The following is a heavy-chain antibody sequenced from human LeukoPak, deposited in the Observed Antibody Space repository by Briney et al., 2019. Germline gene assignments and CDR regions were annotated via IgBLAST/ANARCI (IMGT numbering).Heavy chain of an antibody. D-gene: IGHD3-22*01. CDR3: ATAHTPKYYYDSSGYYYFDY. J-gene: IGHJ4*02. CDR1: GYTLTELS. V-gene: IGHV1-24*01. Sequence: ASVKVSCKVSGYTLTELSMHWVRQAPGKGLEWMGGFDPEDGETIYAQKFQGIVTMTEDTSTDTAYMELSSLRSEDTAVYYCATAHTPKYYYDSSGYYYFDYWGQGTLVTVSS. CDR2: FDPEDGET.